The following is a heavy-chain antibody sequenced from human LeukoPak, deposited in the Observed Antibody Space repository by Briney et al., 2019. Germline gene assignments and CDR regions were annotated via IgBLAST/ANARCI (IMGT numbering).Heavy chain of an antibody. D-gene: IGHD5-24*01. CDR3: ARGRLGNARRDGYNFGRHVDY. J-gene: IGHJ4*02. Sequence: PSETLSLTCTVSGASISSYYWSWIRQPAGKGLEWIGRIYTSGSTNYNPSLKSRVTMSVDTSKNQFSLKLSSVTVADTAVYYCARGRLGNARRDGYNFGRHVDYWGQGTLVTVSS. V-gene: IGHV4-4*07. CDR2: IYTSGST. CDR1: GASISSYY.